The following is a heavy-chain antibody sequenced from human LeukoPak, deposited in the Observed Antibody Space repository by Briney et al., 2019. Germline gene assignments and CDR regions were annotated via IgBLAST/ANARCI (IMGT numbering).Heavy chain of an antibody. CDR3: AKDMGSSWPSDYFDY. Sequence: GGSLRLSCAVSGITLSNYGMSWVRQAPGKGLEWVANIKQDGSEKYYVDSVKGRFTISRDNSKNTLYLQMNSLRAEDTAVYYCAKDMGSSWPSDYFDYWGQGTLVTVSS. D-gene: IGHD6-13*01. V-gene: IGHV3-7*03. J-gene: IGHJ4*02. CDR2: IKQDGSEK. CDR1: GITLSNYG.